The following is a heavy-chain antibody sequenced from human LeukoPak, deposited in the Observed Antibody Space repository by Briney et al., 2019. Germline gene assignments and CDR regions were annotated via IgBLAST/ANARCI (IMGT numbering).Heavy chain of an antibody. CDR1: GGSISSYY. D-gene: IGHD2-15*01. CDR3: ARESSGYCSGDKCTNWFDP. CDR2: IYSSGST. V-gene: IGHV4-59*01. Sequence: SETLSLTCTVSGGSISSYYWSWIRQPPGKGLEWIGYIYSSGSTKYNPSLKSRVTISVDTSKSQISLKLSSVTAADMAVYYCARESSGYCSGDKCTNWFDPWGQGSLVTVSS. J-gene: IGHJ5*02.